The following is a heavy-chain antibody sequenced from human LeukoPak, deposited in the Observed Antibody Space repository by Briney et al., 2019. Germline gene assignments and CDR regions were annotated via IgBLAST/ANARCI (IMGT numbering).Heavy chain of an antibody. CDR2: MNPNSGNT. D-gene: IGHD5-12*01. V-gene: IGHV1-8*01. J-gene: IGHJ5*02. Sequence: ASVKVSCKASGYTFTNDDINWVRQATGQGLEWMGWMNPNSGNTGYAQKFQGRVTMTRNTSINTAYMELGSLRSEDTAVYYCARAAVATRRGSWFDPWGQGTLVIVSS. CDR1: GYTFTNDD. CDR3: ARAAVATRRGSWFDP.